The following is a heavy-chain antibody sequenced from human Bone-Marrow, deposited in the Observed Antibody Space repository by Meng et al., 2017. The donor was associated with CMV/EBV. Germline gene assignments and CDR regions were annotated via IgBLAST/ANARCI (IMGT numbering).Heavy chain of an antibody. V-gene: IGHV1-8*03. Sequence: ASVKVSCKASGYTFTSYDINWVRQATGQGLEWMGWMNPNSGNTGYAQKFQGRVTITRNTSISTAYMELSSLRSEDTAVYYCARKVATIKGVWFDPWGQGTLVTVSS. CDR2: MNPNSGNT. D-gene: IGHD5-12*01. CDR3: ARKVATIKGVWFDP. J-gene: IGHJ5*02. CDR1: GYTFTSYD.